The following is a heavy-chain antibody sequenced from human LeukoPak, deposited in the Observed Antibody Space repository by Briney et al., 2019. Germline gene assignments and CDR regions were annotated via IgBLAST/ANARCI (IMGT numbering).Heavy chain of an antibody. D-gene: IGHD4-23*01. J-gene: IGHJ4*02. V-gene: IGHV3-11*04. CDR2: ISSSGSTI. CDR1: GFTFSDYY. CDR3: AITTTVVTPSHFDY. Sequence: GGSLRLSCAASGFTFSDYYMSWIRQAPGKGLEWVSYISSSGSTIYYADSVKGRFTISRDNAKNSLYLQMNSLRAEDTAVYYCAITTTVVTPSHFDYWGQGTLVTVSS.